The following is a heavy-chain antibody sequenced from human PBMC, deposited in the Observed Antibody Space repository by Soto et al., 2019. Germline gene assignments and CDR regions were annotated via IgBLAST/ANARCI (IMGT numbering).Heavy chain of an antibody. D-gene: IGHD3-10*01. CDR2: ISSSSSYT. J-gene: IGHJ4*02. Sequence: GGSLRLSCAASGFTFSDYYMSWIRQAPGKGLEWVSYISSSSSYTNYADSVKGRFTISRDNAKNSLYLQMNSLRAEDTAVYYCARLPDYYGSGSYYFGFDYWGQGTLVTVSP. CDR1: GFTFSDYY. V-gene: IGHV3-11*06. CDR3: ARLPDYYGSGSYYFGFDY.